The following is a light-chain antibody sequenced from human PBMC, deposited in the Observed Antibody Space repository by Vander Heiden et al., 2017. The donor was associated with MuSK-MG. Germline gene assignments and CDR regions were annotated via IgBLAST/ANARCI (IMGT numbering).Light chain of an antibody. V-gene: IGKV3-20*01. CDR3: QQYGNSPLIT. CDR2: GAS. J-gene: IGKJ5*01. Sequence: EIVLTQSTGTLSLSPGERATRSCRASQSVTITYLAWYQQKPGPAPRLLVYGASARATGIPDRFSGSGSGTDFTLTISRLEPEDFAVYYCQQYGNSPLITFGQGTRLEIK. CDR1: QSVTITY.